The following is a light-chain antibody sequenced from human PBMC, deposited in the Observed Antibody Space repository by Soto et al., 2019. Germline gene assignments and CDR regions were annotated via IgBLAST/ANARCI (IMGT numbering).Light chain of an antibody. CDR3: QQNHNSPRT. Sequence: EIVLTQSPGTLSLSPGERASLSCRATQTLSSSYLAWYQQKPGQAPRLLIYGAFNRAAGTPDRFSGSGSGTDFTVTISRLEPEDFAVYYCQQNHNSPRTFGQGTKVEI. CDR1: QTLSSSY. CDR2: GAF. V-gene: IGKV3-20*01. J-gene: IGKJ1*01.